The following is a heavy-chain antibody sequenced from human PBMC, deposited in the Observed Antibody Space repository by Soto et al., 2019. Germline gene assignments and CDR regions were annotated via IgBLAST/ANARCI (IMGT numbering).Heavy chain of an antibody. CDR1: GFSLTTSGVG. Sequence: QITLKESGPTLVKPTQTLTLTCTFSGFSLTTSGVGVGWIRQPPGKALEWLALIYWDDDKRYSPSLKNRLTITKDTSRYQVVLTLIDLDPVDTATYYCAHKSLVPFGMDVWGQGTTVTVAS. D-gene: IGHD3-10*01. CDR3: AHKSLVPFGMDV. CDR2: IYWDDDK. J-gene: IGHJ6*02. V-gene: IGHV2-5*02.